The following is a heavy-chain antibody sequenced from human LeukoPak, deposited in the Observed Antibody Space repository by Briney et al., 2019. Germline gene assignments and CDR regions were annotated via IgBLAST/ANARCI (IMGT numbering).Heavy chain of an antibody. CDR1: GYTFTGYY. CDR2: INPNSGGT. V-gene: IGHV1-2*02. Sequence: VASVKVSCKASGYTFTGYYMHWVRQAPGQGLEWMGWINPNSGGTNYAQKFQGRVTMTRDTSISTAYMELSRLRSDDTATYYCARDQAYSQGDYWGQGTLVTVSS. CDR3: ARDQAYSQGDY. D-gene: IGHD2-21*01. J-gene: IGHJ4*02.